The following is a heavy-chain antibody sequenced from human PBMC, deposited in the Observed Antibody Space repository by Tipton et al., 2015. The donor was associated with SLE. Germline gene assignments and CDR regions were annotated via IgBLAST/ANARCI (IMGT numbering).Heavy chain of an antibody. CDR2: ISSSGTFI. V-gene: IGHV3-21*03. D-gene: IGHD2-15*01. CDR1: GFTFSTHS. CDR3: AREGDCIGGTCSYPCAS. J-gene: IGHJ4*02. Sequence: SLRLSCAASGFTFSTHSMNWVRQAPGKGLECVSAISSSGTFIYYTDSVKGRFTVSRDNAQNSLYLQMNSLRAEDTAVYYCAREGDCIGGTCSYPCASWGQGTLVTVSS.